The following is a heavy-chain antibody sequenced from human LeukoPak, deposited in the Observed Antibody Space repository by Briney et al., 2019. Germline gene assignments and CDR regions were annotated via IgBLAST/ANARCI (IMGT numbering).Heavy chain of an antibody. Sequence: GASVKVSCKASGGTFSSYAISWVRQAPGQGLEWMGGIIPIFGTANYAQKFQGRVTITTDESTSTAYMELSSLRSEDTAVYYCARGDASGYDSFDYWGQGTLVTVSS. D-gene: IGHD5-12*01. CDR2: IIPIFGTA. CDR3: ARGDASGYDSFDY. CDR1: GGTFSSYA. J-gene: IGHJ4*02. V-gene: IGHV1-69*05.